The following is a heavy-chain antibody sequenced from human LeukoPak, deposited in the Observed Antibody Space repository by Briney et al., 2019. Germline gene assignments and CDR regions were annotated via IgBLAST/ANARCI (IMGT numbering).Heavy chain of an antibody. CDR1: GFTFSSYA. J-gene: IGHJ4*02. Sequence: PEGSLRLSCAASGFTFSSYAMHWVRQAPGKGLEWVAVISYDGSNKYYADSVKGRFTISRDNSKNTLYLQMNSLRAEDTAVYYCAKDRRDGYNYLFDYWGQGTLVTVSS. CDR2: ISYDGSNK. CDR3: AKDRRDGYNYLFDY. D-gene: IGHD5-24*01. V-gene: IGHV3-30-3*01.